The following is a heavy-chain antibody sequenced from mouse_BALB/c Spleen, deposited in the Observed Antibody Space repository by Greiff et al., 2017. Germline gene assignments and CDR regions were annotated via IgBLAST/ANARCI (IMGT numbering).Heavy chain of an antibody. V-gene: IGHV1-14*01. D-gene: IGHD2-4*01. CDR2: INPYNDGT. CDR3: ARLGITTGGWFAY. J-gene: IGHJ3*01. Sequence: VQLQQSGPELVKPGASVKMSCKASGYTFTSYVMHWVKQKPGQGLEWIGYINPYNDGTKYNEKFKGKATLTSDKSSSTAYMELSSLTSEDSAVYYCARLGITTGGWFAYWGQGTLVTVSA. CDR1: GYTFTSYV.